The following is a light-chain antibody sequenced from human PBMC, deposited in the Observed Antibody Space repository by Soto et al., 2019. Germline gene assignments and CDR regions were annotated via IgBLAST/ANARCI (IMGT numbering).Light chain of an antibody. V-gene: IGKV4-1*01. Sequence: DIVTTQSPDSLAVSLGERATINCKSSQSVLSSSNNKNYLAWYQQKPGQPPKLLIYWASTRESGVPDRFSGSGSGTDFTLTISSLQAEDVAVYYCQQYYSTPRTFGQGTKVEIK. CDR1: QSVLSSSNNKNY. CDR3: QQYYSTPRT. J-gene: IGKJ1*01. CDR2: WAS.